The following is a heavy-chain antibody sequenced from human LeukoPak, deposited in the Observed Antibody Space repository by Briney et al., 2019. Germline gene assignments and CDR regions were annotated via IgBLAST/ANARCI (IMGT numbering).Heavy chain of an antibody. V-gene: IGHV3-7*01. CDR2: IKQDGSQI. J-gene: IGHJ2*01. CDR1: GFTFSTYW. Sequence: PGGSLRLSCAASGFTFSTYWMTWVRQAPGKGLEWVANIKQDGSQIYYVDSVKGRFTISRDNAKNSLYLQMNSLRAEDTAVYYCAREERDGYNYYWYFDLWGRGTLVTVSS. D-gene: IGHD5-24*01. CDR3: AREERDGYNYYWYFDL.